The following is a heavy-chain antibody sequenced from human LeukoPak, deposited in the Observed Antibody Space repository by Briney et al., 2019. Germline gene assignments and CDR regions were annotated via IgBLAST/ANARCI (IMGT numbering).Heavy chain of an antibody. CDR2: IYYSGST. V-gene: IGHV4-59*11. D-gene: IGHD3-9*01. Sequence: SETLSLTCSVSGGSISSHYWSWIRQPPGKGLEWIGYIYYSGSTNYNPSLKSRVTISVDTSKNQFSLKLSSVTAADTAVYYCARAGVLRYFDRYGMDVWGQGTTVTVSS. CDR1: GGSISSHY. J-gene: IGHJ6*02. CDR3: ARAGVLRYFDRYGMDV.